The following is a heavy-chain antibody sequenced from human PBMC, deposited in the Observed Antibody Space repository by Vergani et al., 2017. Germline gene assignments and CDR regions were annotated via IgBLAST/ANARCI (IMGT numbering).Heavy chain of an antibody. Sequence: QVQLVQSGAEVKKPGSSVKVSCKASGGTFSSYAISWVRQAPGQGLEWMGGIIPIFGTANYAQKFQGRVTITADESTSTAYMELSSLRSEDTAVYYCARSHYYDSSGYYDGGYSFDYWGQGTLVTVSS. CDR3: ARSHYYDSSGYYDGGYSFDY. D-gene: IGHD3-22*01. V-gene: IGHV1-69*01. CDR1: GGTFSSYA. CDR2: IIPIFGTA. J-gene: IGHJ4*02.